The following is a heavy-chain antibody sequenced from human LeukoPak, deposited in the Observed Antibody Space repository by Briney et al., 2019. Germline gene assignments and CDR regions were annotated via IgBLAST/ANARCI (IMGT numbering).Heavy chain of an antibody. V-gene: IGHV3-7*03. Sequence: GGSLRLSCVVSGFTLTDHWMSWVRQAPGKGLEWVAYIKKEDGSEKYYMDSVKGRFTISRDNAKNSVYLQMNSLRAEDTAVYYCAKDGQQLVPDYFDYWGQGTLVTVSS. CDR2: IKKEDGSEK. D-gene: IGHD6-13*01. CDR1: GFTLTDHW. J-gene: IGHJ4*02. CDR3: AKDGQQLVPDYFDY.